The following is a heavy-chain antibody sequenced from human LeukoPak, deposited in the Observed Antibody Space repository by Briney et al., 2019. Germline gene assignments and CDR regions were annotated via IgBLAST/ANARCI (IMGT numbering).Heavy chain of an antibody. CDR2: ISGDGGST. V-gene: IGHV3-43*02. J-gene: IGHJ4*02. D-gene: IGHD3-10*01. CDR1: GFTFDDYD. CDR3: AKAWFGERSGGGFDY. Sequence: GGSLRLSCAASGFTFDDYDIHWVRQAPGKGLEWVSLISGDGGSTYYADSVKGRFTISRDNSKNSLYLQMNSLRTKGTALYYCAKAWFGERSGGGFDYWGQGTLVTVSS.